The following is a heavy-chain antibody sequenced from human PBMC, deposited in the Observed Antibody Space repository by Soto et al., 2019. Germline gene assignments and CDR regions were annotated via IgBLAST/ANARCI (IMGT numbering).Heavy chain of an antibody. CDR2: VNANSGGT. V-gene: IGHV1-2*02. Sequence: ASVKVSCKASGYTFTGYYMHWMRQAPGLGLEWMGWVNANSGGTKYEQKFQGRVTMSRDTSISTAYMELTRLTSDDTAIYYCARAGLTTLEMATTFWGQGTLVTVSS. CDR1: GYTFTGYY. D-gene: IGHD1-1*01. CDR3: ARAGLTTLEMATTF. J-gene: IGHJ4*02.